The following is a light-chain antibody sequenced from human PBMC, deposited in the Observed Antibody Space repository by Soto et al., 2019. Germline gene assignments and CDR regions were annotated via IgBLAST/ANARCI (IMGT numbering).Light chain of an antibody. V-gene: IGKV2-28*01. Sequence: IAMTQSPLSLPVTPGEPASISCRSSQSLLHSNGYNYLDWYLQKPGQSPQLLIYLGANRASGVPERFSGSGSGTDFTLKISRVEAEDVGVYYCMQALQTPDTFGQGTKLEIK. CDR3: MQALQTPDT. CDR2: LGA. J-gene: IGKJ2*01. CDR1: QSLLHSNGYNY.